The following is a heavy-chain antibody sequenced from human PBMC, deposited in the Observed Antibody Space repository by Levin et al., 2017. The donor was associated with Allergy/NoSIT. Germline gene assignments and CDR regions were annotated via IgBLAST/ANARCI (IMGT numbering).Heavy chain of an antibody. CDR1: GFTFDDYA. D-gene: IGHD2-21*02. CDR3: AKDHQPLPQSPLLYYYYGMDV. J-gene: IGHJ6*02. Sequence: GGSLRLSCAASGFTFDDYAMHWVRQAPGKGLEWVSGLSWNDGNIGYADSVKGRFTISRDNAKNSLYLQMNSLRAEDTALYYCAKDHQPLPQSPLLYYYYGMDVWGQGTTVTVSS. V-gene: IGHV3-9*01. CDR2: LSWNDGNI.